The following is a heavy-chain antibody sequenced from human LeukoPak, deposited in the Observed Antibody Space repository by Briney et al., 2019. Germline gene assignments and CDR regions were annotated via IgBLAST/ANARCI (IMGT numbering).Heavy chain of an antibody. CDR3: ARGYSSSPGNFDY. CDR1: GGSFSGYY. Sequence: SETLSLTCAVYGGSFSGYYWSWIRQPPGKGLEWVGEINHSGSTNYNPSLKSRVTISVDTSKNQFSLKLSSVTAADTAVYYCARGYSSSPGNFDYWGQGTLVTVSS. V-gene: IGHV4-34*01. CDR2: INHSGST. D-gene: IGHD6-6*01. J-gene: IGHJ4*02.